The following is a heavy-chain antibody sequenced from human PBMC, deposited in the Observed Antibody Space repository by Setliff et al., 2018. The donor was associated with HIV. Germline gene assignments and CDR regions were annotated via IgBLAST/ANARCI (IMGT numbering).Heavy chain of an antibody. CDR3: TRDQPRYYNFWSGPDAFDI. D-gene: IGHD3-3*01. CDR2: INTSTGNP. CDR1: GYTFTTYS. V-gene: IGHV7-4-1*02. J-gene: IGHJ3*02. Sequence: ASVKVSCKASGYTFTTYSMNWVRQAPGQGLEWMGWINTSTGNPTYAQGFTGRFVFSLDTSVSTAYLQISSLKAEDTAVYYCTRDQPRYYNFWSGPDAFDIWGQGTMVTVSS.